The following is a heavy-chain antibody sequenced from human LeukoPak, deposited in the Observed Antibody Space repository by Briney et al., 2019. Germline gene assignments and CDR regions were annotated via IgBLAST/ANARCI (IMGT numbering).Heavy chain of an antibody. CDR3: ARGKSSVDY. Sequence: SETLSLTCTVSGYSISSGYYWGWIRQPPGKGLEWIGSIYHSGSTNYNPSLKSRVTISVDTSKNQFSLKLSSVTAADTAVYYCARGKSSVDYWGQGTLVTVSS. D-gene: IGHD6-19*01. CDR1: GYSISSGYY. V-gene: IGHV4-38-2*02. J-gene: IGHJ4*02. CDR2: IYHSGST.